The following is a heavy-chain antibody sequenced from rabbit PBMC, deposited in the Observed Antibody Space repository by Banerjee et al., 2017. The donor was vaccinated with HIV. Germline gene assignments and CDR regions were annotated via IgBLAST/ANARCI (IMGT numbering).Heavy chain of an antibody. CDR1: GFDLSSHW. D-gene: IGHD4-1*01. CDR3: ARDLAGVIGWNFGL. J-gene: IGHJ4*01. CDR2: IYAGSGSA. Sequence: QEQLEEPGGDLVKPEGSLTLTCTDSGFDLSSHWKCWARQAPGKGLEWSACIYAGSGSAYYASWAKGRFTISKTSSTTVTLQMTSLTAADTATYFCARDLAGVIGWNFGLWGQGTLVTVS. V-gene: IGHV1S45*01.